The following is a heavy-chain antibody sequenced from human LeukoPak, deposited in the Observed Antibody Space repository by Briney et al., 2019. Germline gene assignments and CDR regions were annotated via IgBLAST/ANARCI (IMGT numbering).Heavy chain of an antibody. CDR1: GGSFSGYY. CDR3: ASRTYSSSWYDD. V-gene: IGHV4-34*01. CDR2: INHSGST. D-gene: IGHD6-13*01. Sequence: SETLSLTCAVYGGSFSGYYWSWLRPPPGKGLEWIGEINHSGSTNYNPSLKSRVTISVDTSKNQFSLKLSSVTAADTAVYYCASRTYSSSWYDDWGQGTLVTVSS. J-gene: IGHJ4*02.